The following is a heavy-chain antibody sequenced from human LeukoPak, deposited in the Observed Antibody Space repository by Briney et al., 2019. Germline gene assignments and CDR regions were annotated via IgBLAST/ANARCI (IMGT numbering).Heavy chain of an antibody. V-gene: IGHV5-51*01. CDR1: GYRLTCYR. CDR3: ASGVEDIVVVPAAPRAFDI. J-gene: IGHJ3*02. Sequence: LIISGKGSGYRLTCYRIGWVRPMPGKGLEWMGIIYPGDSDPRYSPSCQGHVTISADKTISTAYLQWSSLKASDTAMYYCASGVEDIVVVPAAPRAFDIWGQGTMVTVSS. D-gene: IGHD2-2*01. CDR2: IYPGDSDP.